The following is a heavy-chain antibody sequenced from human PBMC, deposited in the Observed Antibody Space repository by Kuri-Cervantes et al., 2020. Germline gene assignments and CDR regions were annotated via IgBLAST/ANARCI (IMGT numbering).Heavy chain of an antibody. V-gene: IGHV5-51*01. D-gene: IGHD2-15*01. Sequence: KVSCKGSGYSFTSYWIGWVRQMPGKGLEWMGIIYPGDSDTRYSPSFQGQVTISADKSISTAYLQWSSLKASDTAMYYCARGYCSGGSCPSDMGVWGQGTTVTVSS. J-gene: IGHJ6*02. CDR2: IYPGDSDT. CDR1: GYSFTSYW. CDR3: ARGYCSGGSCPSDMGV.